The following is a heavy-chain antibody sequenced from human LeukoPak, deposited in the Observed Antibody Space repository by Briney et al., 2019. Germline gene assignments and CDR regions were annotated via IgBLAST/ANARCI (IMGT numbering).Heavy chain of an antibody. V-gene: IGHV3-33*01. D-gene: IGHD4-17*01. CDR3: ARVFGDYGGAAFDI. CDR2: IWSDGSNK. J-gene: IGHJ3*02. CDR1: GFTFSSFG. Sequence: HAGGSLRLSCAASGFTFSSFGMNWVRQAPGKGLEWVAVIWSDGSNKNYADSVKGRFTISRDNSKNTLYLQMNSLRAEDTAVYYCARVFGDYGGAAFDIWGQGTMVTVSS.